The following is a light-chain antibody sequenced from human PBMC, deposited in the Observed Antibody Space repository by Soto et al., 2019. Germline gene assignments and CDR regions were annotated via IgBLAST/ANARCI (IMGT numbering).Light chain of an antibody. J-gene: IGKJ4*01. CDR2: DTS. V-gene: IGKV3-15*01. CDR1: QSVSSD. CDR3: QQYNKWPLT. Sequence: IVMTQSPATLSVSPGERATLSCRASQSVSSDLVWYQQKAGQAPRLLIYDTSTRATGIPARFSGSGSGTEFTLTISSLQSEDSAVYHCQQYNKWPLTFGGGTKVDIK.